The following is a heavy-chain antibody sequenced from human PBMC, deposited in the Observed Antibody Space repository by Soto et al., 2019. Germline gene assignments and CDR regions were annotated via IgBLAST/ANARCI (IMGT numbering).Heavy chain of an antibody. Sequence: GASVKVSCKASGYTFTSYDMHWARQAPGQGLEWMGIINPSGGSTSYAQKFQGRVTMTRDTPTSTVYMELSSLRSEDTAVYYCARVYCSGGSCYSIDYWGQGTLVTVSS. CDR1: GYTFTSYD. CDR3: ARVYCSGGSCYSIDY. V-gene: IGHV1-46*03. D-gene: IGHD2-15*01. J-gene: IGHJ4*02. CDR2: INPSGGST.